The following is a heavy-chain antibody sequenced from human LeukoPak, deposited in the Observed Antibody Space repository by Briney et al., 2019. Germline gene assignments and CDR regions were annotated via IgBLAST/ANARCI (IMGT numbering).Heavy chain of an antibody. CDR3: ARDRVREDSSGFDY. V-gene: IGHV3-23*01. CDR2: ISGSGTST. CDR1: GFTFSSCA. Sequence: GGSLRLSCAASGFTFSSCAMSWVRRAPGKGLEWVSGISGSGTSTYYADSVKGRFTISRDNSKNTLYLQMNSLRAEDTAVYYCARDRVREDSSGFDYWGQGTLVTVSS. D-gene: IGHD6-19*01. J-gene: IGHJ4*02.